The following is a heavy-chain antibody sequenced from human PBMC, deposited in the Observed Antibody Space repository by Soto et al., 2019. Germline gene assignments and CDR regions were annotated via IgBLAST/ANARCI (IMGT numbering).Heavy chain of an antibody. Sequence: ASLKVSCKASGYTFTSYGISWVRQAPGQGLEWMGWISAYNGNTNYAQKLQGRVTMTTDTSTSTAYMELRSLRSDDTAVYYCARIGGPMVRGIRGENYYYMDFWGKGTTVTVSS. D-gene: IGHD3-10*01. CDR3: ARIGGPMVRGIRGENYYYMDF. J-gene: IGHJ6*03. V-gene: IGHV1-18*01. CDR2: ISAYNGNT. CDR1: GYTFTSYG.